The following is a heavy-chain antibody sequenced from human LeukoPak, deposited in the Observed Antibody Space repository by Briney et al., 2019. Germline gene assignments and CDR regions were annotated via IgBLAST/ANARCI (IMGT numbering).Heavy chain of an antibody. V-gene: IGHV3-33*06. D-gene: IGHD4-17*01. J-gene: IGHJ4*02. CDR1: GFTFNSYG. Sequence: GGSLRLSCAASGFTFNSYGMHWVRQAPGKGLEWVAVIWYDGSNKYYADSVKGQFTISRDNSKNTLYLQMNSLRAEDTAVYYCAKDLERLGVTTFDYWGQGTLVTVSS. CDR2: IWYDGSNK. CDR3: AKDLERLGVTTFDY.